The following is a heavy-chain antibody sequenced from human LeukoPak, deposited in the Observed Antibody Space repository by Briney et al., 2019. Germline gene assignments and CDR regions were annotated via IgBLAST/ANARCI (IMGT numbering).Heavy chain of an antibody. V-gene: IGHV3-21*01. D-gene: IGHD5-24*01. J-gene: IGHJ3*02. CDR1: GFTFSSYS. Sequence: GGSLRLSCAASGFTFSSYSMNWVRQAPGKGLEWVSSISSSSSYIYYADSVKGRFTISRDNAKSSLYPQMNSLRAEDTAVYYCARAITRRRDGSDAFDIWGQGTMVTVSS. CDR2: ISSSSSYI. CDR3: ARAITRRRDGSDAFDI.